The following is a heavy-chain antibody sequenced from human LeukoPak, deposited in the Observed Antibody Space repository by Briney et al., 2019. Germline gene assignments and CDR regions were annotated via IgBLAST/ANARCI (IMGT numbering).Heavy chain of an antibody. CDR3: ARGVRGLIAY. Sequence: SETLSLTCAVYGGSFSGYYWSWIRQPPGKGLEWIGEINHGGSTNYNPSLKSRVTISVDTSKNQFSLKLSSVTAADTAVYYCARGVRGLIAYWGQGTLVTVSS. V-gene: IGHV4-34*01. D-gene: IGHD3-10*01. J-gene: IGHJ4*02. CDR1: GGSFSGYY. CDR2: INHGGST.